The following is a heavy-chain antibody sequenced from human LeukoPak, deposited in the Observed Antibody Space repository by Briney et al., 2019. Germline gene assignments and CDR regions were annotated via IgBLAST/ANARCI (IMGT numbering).Heavy chain of an antibody. J-gene: IGHJ3*02. CDR3: ARRNYFGI. D-gene: IGHD5-24*01. CDR2: IYYSGRT. Sequence: PSETLSLIRTVSGGSISGDRWNWIRQPPGKGLEWIGYIYYSGRTNYNPSLKSRVTISIDTSKNQFSLKLTSVTAADTAVYYCARRNYFGIWGQGTM. CDR1: GGSISGDR. V-gene: IGHV4-59*08.